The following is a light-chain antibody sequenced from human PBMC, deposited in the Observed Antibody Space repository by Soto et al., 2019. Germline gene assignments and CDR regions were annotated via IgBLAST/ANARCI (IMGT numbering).Light chain of an antibody. V-gene: IGKV1-12*02. J-gene: IGKJ4*01. CDR3: LSGHSRP. CDR2: AAS. Sequence: QSPSSVSASVGDRVTITCRASQGLSSYLAWYQQKPGKAPKLLIYAASNLQSGVPSRFSGSGSGTDFTLTISSLQPEDFATYFCLSGHSRPFGGGTKVDIK. CDR1: QGLSSY.